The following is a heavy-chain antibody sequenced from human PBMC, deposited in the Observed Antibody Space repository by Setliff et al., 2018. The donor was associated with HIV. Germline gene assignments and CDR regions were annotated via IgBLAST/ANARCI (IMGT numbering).Heavy chain of an antibody. CDR3: ATEGRRDGYNPGFDY. D-gene: IGHD5-12*01. CDR2: IYTSGST. Sequence: PSETLSLTCTVSGDSLSSGSYYWSWIRQPAGKGLEWIGHIYTSGSTNYNPSLQSRVTISVYTSKNQFSLKLSSVTAADTAVYYCATEGRRDGYNPGFDYWGQGTLVTVSS. CDR1: GDSLSSGSYY. J-gene: IGHJ4*02. V-gene: IGHV4-61*09.